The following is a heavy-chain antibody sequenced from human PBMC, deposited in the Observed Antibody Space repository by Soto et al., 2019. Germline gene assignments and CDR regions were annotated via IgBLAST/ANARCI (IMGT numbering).Heavy chain of an antibody. V-gene: IGHV4-39*01. CDR1: GGSIRSSSHF. CDR2: IYYSGST. D-gene: IGHD6-13*01. Sequence: SETLSLTWTVSGGSIRSSSHFWCWIRQPTGKGLEWIGSIYYSGSTYYNPSLKSRVTISVDTSKNQFSLKLSSVTAADTAVYYCASPSYSSSWYVVNYYYYGMHVWCPRPTVSVFS. CDR3: ASPSYSSSWYVVNYYYYGMHV. J-gene: IGHJ6*02.